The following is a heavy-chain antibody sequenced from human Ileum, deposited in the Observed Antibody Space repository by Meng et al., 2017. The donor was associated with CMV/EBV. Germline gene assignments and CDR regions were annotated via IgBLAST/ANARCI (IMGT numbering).Heavy chain of an antibody. CDR1: SVTPDKW. Sequence: SVTPDKWWSWVSRTPGKGLEWIGKIYHSRHANCYSSLVSRISMSLDKSNNQFSLRLTSVTAADTAIYYCARVHKNKDFWNGYASDFDPWGQGLLVTVSS. D-gene: IGHD3-3*01. CDR2: IYHSRHA. V-gene: IGHV4-4*02. CDR3: ARVHKNKDFWNGYASDFDP. J-gene: IGHJ5*02.